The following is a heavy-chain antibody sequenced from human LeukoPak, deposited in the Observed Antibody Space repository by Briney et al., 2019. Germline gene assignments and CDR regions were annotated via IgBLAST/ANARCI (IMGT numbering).Heavy chain of an antibody. CDR2: VNPSGGST. CDR1: GSTFTTYY. CDR3: ARAVGATSQFDY. Sequence: ASVKVSCKPSGSTFTTYYLHWVRQAPGQGLEWMGIVNPSGGSTPYAQNFQGRVTMTRDTSTNTVYMELSSLRSEDTAVYYCARAVGATSQFDYWGQGTLVTVSS. J-gene: IGHJ4*02. V-gene: IGHV1-46*01. D-gene: IGHD1-26*01.